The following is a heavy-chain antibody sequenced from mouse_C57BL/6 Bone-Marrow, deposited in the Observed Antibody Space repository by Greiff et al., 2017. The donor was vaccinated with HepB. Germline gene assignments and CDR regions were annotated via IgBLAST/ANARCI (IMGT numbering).Heavy chain of an antibody. J-gene: IGHJ3*01. CDR1: GFSLTSYG. CDR2: IWRGGST. CDR3: AKNGGKNASGWFAY. Sequence: VHLVESGPGLVQPSQSLSITCTVSGFSLTSYGVHWVRQSPGKGLEWLGVIWRGGSTDYNAAFMSRLSITKDNSKSQVFFKMNSLQADDTAIYYCAKNGGKNASGWFAYWGQGTLVTVSA. D-gene: IGHD3-1*01. V-gene: IGHV2-5*01.